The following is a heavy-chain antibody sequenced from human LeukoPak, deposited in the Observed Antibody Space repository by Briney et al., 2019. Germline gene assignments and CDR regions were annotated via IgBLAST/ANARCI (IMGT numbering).Heavy chain of an antibody. CDR3: AREASQSGLDV. CDR2: INPNSGGT. CDR1: GYALSGYY. Sequence: ASVRVSCKASGYALSGYYMHWVRQAPGQGLDWMGRINPNSGGTNYLQTFQGRATMTSNTSISTAYMELIRLTSDDTAVYFCAREASQSGLDVWGQGTTVTVSS. V-gene: IGHV1-2*06. D-gene: IGHD2-21*01. J-gene: IGHJ6*02.